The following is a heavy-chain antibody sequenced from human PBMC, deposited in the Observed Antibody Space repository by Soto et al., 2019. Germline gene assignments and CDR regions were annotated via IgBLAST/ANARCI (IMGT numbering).Heavy chain of an antibody. V-gene: IGHV3-33*01. Sequence: QMQLVESGGGVVQPGTSLRLSCVGSGFTFSSYAIHWVRQTPGKGLEWLAVIWYDGINKFHTDSVKGRFAISRDNSNNTVYLQMNSLTAEDTALYYCARATFPHDCSGETCYSGIHAWGQGTLVTVSS. D-gene: IGHD2-15*01. J-gene: IGHJ5*02. CDR3: ARATFPHDCSGETCYSGIHA. CDR1: GFTFSSYA. CDR2: IWYDGINK.